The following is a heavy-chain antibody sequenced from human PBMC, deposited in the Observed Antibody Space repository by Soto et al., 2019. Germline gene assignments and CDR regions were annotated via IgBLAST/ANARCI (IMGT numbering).Heavy chain of an antibody. CDR2: IYSGGST. J-gene: IGHJ4*02. D-gene: IGHD2-15*01. V-gene: IGHV3-66*01. Sequence: APGKGLEWVSVIYSGGSTYYADSVKGRFTISRDNSENTLYLQMNSLRAEDTAVYYCARTCSGGTCSFDYWGQGTLVNVSS. CDR3: ARTCSGGTCSFDY.